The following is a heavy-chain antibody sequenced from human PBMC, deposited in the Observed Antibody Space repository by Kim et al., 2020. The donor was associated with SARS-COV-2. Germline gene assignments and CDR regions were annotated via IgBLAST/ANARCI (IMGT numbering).Heavy chain of an antibody. CDR3: ANDKDDTSGWYDY. V-gene: IGHV3-9*01. Sequence: DYVKGRFSSSRDNARNSLYLQMNSLRAEDTALYCCANDKDDTSGWYDYWGQGTLVTVSS. D-gene: IGHD6-19*01. J-gene: IGHJ4*02.